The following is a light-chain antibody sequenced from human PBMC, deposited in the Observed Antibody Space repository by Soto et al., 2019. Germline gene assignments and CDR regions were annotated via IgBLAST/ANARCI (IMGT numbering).Light chain of an antibody. CDR3: QQYNSYSTWT. CDR1: QSISSW. Sequence: DIQMTQSPSTLSASVGDSVTITCRASQSISSWLAWYQQKPGKAPKLLIYDASSLESGVPSRFSGSGSGTEFTLTISSLQPDDFATYYCQQYNSYSTWTFGQGTKVELK. V-gene: IGKV1-5*01. J-gene: IGKJ1*01. CDR2: DAS.